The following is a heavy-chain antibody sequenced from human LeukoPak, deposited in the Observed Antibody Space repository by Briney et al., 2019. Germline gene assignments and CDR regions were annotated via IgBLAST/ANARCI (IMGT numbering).Heavy chain of an antibody. J-gene: IGHJ4*02. CDR2: ISWNSGSI. D-gene: IGHD6-13*01. V-gene: IGHV3-9*01. CDR3: AKTYSSSWHVLDY. CDR1: GFTFDDYA. Sequence: PLRLSCAASGFTFDDYAMHWVRQAPGKGLEWVSGISWNSGSIGYADSVKGRFTISRDNAKNSLYLQMNSLRPEDTALYYCAKTYSSSWHVLDYWGQGTLVTVSS.